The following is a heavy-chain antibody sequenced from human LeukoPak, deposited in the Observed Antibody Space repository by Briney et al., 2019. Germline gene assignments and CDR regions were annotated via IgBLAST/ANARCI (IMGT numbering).Heavy chain of an antibody. D-gene: IGHD3-16*01. Sequence: SETLSLTCTVSGGSISSSSYYWGWIRQPPGKGLEWIGSIYYSGSTYYNPSLKSRVTISVDTSKNQFSLKLSSVTAADTAVYYCARLNYYYYMDVWGKGTTVTVSS. J-gene: IGHJ6*03. CDR2: IYYSGST. CDR3: ARLNYYYYMDV. CDR1: GGSISSSSYY. V-gene: IGHV4-39*07.